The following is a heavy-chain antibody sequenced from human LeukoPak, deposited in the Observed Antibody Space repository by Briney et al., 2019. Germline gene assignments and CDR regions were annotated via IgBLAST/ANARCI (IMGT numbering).Heavy chain of an antibody. CDR3: AKYQYNWNYPDY. D-gene: IGHD1-20*01. Sequence: GGSLRLSCSASGFTFSSYGMHWVRQAPGKVLEWVAFIRYDGSNKYYADSVKGRFTISRDNSKNTLYLQMNSLRAEDTAVYYCAKYQYNWNYPDYWGQGTLVTVSS. J-gene: IGHJ4*02. CDR2: IRYDGSNK. V-gene: IGHV3-30*02. CDR1: GFTFSSYG.